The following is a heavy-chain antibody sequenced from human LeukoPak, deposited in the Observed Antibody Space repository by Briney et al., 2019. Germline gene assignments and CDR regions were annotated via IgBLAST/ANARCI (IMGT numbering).Heavy chain of an antibody. CDR3: ARWPVTTRNFDY. Sequence: GGSLRLSCAASGFTFSSYSMNWVRQAPGKGLEWVSSISSSSSSYIYYADSVKGRFTISRDNAKNSLYLQMNSLRAEDTAVYYCARWPVTTRNFDYWGQGTLVTVSS. V-gene: IGHV3-21*01. CDR2: ISSSSSSYI. J-gene: IGHJ4*02. CDR1: GFTFSSYS. D-gene: IGHD4-17*01.